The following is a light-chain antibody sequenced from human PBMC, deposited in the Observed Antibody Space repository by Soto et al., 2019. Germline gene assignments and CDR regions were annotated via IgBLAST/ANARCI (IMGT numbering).Light chain of an antibody. Sequence: EIVMTQSPATLSISPGERATLSCRASQSVSSNLAWYQQKPGQAPRLLIYGASTRATGIPARFSGSGSGTEFTLTISSLQSEDFATYYCQQFHSFSRTFGQGTKVDIK. J-gene: IGKJ1*01. V-gene: IGKV3-15*01. CDR3: QQFHSFSRT. CDR2: GAS. CDR1: QSVSSN.